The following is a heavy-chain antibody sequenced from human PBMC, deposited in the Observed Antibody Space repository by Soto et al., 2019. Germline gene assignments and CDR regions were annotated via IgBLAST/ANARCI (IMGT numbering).Heavy chain of an antibody. CDR1: GYTCTSYY. Sequence: QVLLAQSGAEVKKHGASVKVSFKAFGYTCTSYYIHWVRQAPGQGLEWMGIINPSGGYPYYAQKLQGRVTMTRDTYTSTVYMDLSSLTSEDTAVYYCAREGPTYSSERGAFDSWGRGTLVTVSS. V-gene: IGHV1-46*04. J-gene: IGHJ4*02. CDR3: AREGPTYSSERGAFDS. CDR2: INPSGGYP. D-gene: IGHD2-21*01.